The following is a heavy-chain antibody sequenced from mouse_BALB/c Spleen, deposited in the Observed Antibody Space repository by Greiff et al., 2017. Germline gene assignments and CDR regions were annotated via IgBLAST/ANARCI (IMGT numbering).Heavy chain of an antibody. CDR1: GFSLSTSGMG. CDR3: ARSGGYYYGSSSWFAY. Sequence: QVTLKESGPGILQPSQTLSLTCSFSGFSLSTSGMGVGWIRQPSGKGLEWLAHIWWDDDKRYNPALKSRLTISKDTSSNQVFLKIASVDTADTATYYCARSGGYYYGSSSWFAYWGQGTLVTVSA. V-gene: IGHV8-8*01. D-gene: IGHD1-1*01. CDR2: IWWDDDK. J-gene: IGHJ3*01.